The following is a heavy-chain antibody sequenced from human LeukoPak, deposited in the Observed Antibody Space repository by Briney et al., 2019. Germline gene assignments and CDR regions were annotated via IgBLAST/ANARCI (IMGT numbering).Heavy chain of an antibody. Sequence: GGSLRLSCAASGFTFSSYAMSWVRQAPGKGLEWVSAISGSGGSTYYADSVKGRFTISRDNSKNTLYLQMSSLRAEDTAVYYCAKAGYCSGGSCYGAWYYFDYWGQGTLVTVSS. CDR2: ISGSGGST. CDR1: GFTFSSYA. J-gene: IGHJ4*02. V-gene: IGHV3-23*01. CDR3: AKAGYCSGGSCYGAWYYFDY. D-gene: IGHD2-15*01.